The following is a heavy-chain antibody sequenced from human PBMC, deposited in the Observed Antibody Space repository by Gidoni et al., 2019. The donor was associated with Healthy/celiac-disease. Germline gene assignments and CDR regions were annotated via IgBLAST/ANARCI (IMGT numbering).Heavy chain of an antibody. V-gene: IGHV4-39*01. D-gene: IGHD2-15*01. CDR3: ASESSGGSSYYMDV. CDR1: GGSISSSSYY. J-gene: IGHJ6*03. Sequence: QLQLQESGPGLVKPSETLSLTCTVSGGSISSSSYYWGWIRQPPGKGLEWIGSIYYSGSTYYNPSLKSRVTISVDTSKNQFSLKLSSVTAADTAVYYCASESSGGSSYYMDVWGKGTTVTVSS. CDR2: IYYSGST.